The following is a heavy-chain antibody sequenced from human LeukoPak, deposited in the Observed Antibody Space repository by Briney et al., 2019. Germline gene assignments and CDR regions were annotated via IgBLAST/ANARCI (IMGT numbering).Heavy chain of an antibody. CDR1: GFTFSSYA. D-gene: IGHD6-19*01. J-gene: IGHJ4*02. CDR3: AKGYSSGWYYIQHY. CDR2: ISGSGGST. V-gene: IGHV3-23*01. Sequence: GGXLRLSCAASGFTFSSYAMSWVRQAPGKGLEWVSAISGSGGSTYYADSVKGRFTISRDNSKNTLYLQMNSLRAEDTAVYYCAKGYSSGWYYIQHYWGQGTLVTVSS.